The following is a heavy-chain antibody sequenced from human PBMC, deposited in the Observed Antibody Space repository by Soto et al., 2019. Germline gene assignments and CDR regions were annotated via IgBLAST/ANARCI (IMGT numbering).Heavy chain of an antibody. Sequence: WSLRLSCAASWFTFTRYSMNWVRQAPGKGLEWVSSTSSTTNYIYYGDSMKGRFTISRDNAKNSLYLEMNSLRAEDTAVYYCARESEDLTSNFDYWGQGTLVTVSS. V-gene: IGHV3-21*06. CDR1: WFTFTRYS. J-gene: IGHJ4*02. CDR3: ARESEDLTSNFDY. CDR2: TSSTTNYI.